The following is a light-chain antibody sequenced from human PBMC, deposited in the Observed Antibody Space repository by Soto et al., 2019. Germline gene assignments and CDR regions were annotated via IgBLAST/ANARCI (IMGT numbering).Light chain of an antibody. CDR3: QHYNNWPPYT. CDR1: QSVSSN. Sequence: EIVMTQSPATLSSSLGERATLSCRASQSVSSNFAWYQQKTGQAPRLLIYGASTRATGIPARFSGSGFGTEVTLPISSLQSEDFAVYYWQHYNNWPPYTFGQGTKLEIK. J-gene: IGKJ2*01. V-gene: IGKV3-15*01. CDR2: GAS.